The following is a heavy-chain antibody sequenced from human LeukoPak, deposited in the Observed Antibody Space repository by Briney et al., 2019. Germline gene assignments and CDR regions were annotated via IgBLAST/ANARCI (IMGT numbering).Heavy chain of an antibody. CDR2: IIPIFGTA. D-gene: IGHD2-15*01. J-gene: IGHJ5*02. CDR3: ARGTSRLGYCSGGSCYTPPFDP. CDR1: GGTFSSYA. V-gene: IGHV1-69*13. Sequence: GASVKVSCKASGGTFSSYAISWVRQAPGQGLEWMGGIIPIFGTANYAQKFQGRVTITADESTSTAYMELSSLRSEDTAVYYCARGTSRLGYCSGGSCYTPPFDPWGQGTLVTVSS.